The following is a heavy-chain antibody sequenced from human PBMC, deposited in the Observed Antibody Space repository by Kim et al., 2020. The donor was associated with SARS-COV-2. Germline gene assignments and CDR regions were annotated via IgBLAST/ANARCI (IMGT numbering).Heavy chain of an antibody. CDR1: GFTFSSYG. V-gene: IGHV3-30*18. J-gene: IGHJ6*02. Sequence: GGSLRLSCAASGFTFSSYGMHWVRQAPGKGLEWVAVISYDGSNKYYADSVKGRFTISRDNSKNTLYLQMNSLRAEDTAVYYCAKDGPLDSYGYESYYYYGMDVWGQGTTVTVSS. CDR2: ISYDGSNK. CDR3: AKDGPLDSYGYESYYYYGMDV. D-gene: IGHD5-18*01.